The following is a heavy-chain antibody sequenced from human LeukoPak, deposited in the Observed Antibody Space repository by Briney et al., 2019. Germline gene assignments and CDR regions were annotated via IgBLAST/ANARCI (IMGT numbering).Heavy chain of an antibody. CDR1: GGTFSSYA. J-gene: IGHJ6*03. CDR3: ARSGYSYGLRVDYYYMDV. D-gene: IGHD5-18*01. CDR2: IIPIFGTA. Sequence: GASVKVSCKASGGTFSSYAISWVRQAPGQGLEWMGGIIPIFGTANYAQKFQGRVTITTDESTSTAYMELNSLRSEDTAVYYCARSGYSYGLRVDYYYMDVWGKGTTVTVSS. V-gene: IGHV1-69*05.